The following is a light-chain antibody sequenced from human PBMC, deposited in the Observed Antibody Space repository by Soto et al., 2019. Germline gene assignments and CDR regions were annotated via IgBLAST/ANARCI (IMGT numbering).Light chain of an antibody. J-gene: IGKJ4*01. CDR2: AAS. Sequence: DIQLTQSPSFLSASVGDRVTIICRASQGISSYLAWYQQKPGIAPKFLIYAASTLQSGVPRRFSCSGSGAEFSRTFSSLLPEDFATDYGQQFKSYPLTFGGGTNVEIK. CDR1: QGISSY. CDR3: QQFKSYPLT. V-gene: IGKV1-9*01.